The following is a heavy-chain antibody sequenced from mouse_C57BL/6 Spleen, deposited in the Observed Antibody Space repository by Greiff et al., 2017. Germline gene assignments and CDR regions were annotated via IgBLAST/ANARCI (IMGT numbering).Heavy chain of an antibody. D-gene: IGHD1-1*02. V-gene: IGHV1-52*01. CDR2: IDPSDSET. CDR1: GYTFTSYW. CDR3: ASLRGWLAIDY. J-gene: IGHJ2*01. Sequence: QVQLKQPGAELVRPGSSVKLSCKASGYTFTSYWMHWVKQRPIQGLEWIGNIDPSDSETHYNQKFKDKATWTVDKSSSTAYMQLSSLTSEDSAVYYCASLRGWLAIDYWGQGTTLTVSS.